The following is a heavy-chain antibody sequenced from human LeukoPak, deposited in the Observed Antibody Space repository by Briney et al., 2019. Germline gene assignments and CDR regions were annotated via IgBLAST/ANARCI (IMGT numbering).Heavy chain of an antibody. CDR1: GFTFSNPW. V-gene: IGHV3-15*01. D-gene: IGHD3-10*01. CDR3: TTISMVRGVIITVYYYYYMDV. Sequence: GGSLRLSCAASGFTFSNPWMSWVRQAPGKGLEWVGRIKSKTDGGTTDYAAPVKGRFTISRDDSKNTLYLQMNSLKTEDTAVYYCTTISMVRGVIITVYYYYYMDVWGKGTTVTVSS. J-gene: IGHJ6*03. CDR2: IKSKTDGGTT.